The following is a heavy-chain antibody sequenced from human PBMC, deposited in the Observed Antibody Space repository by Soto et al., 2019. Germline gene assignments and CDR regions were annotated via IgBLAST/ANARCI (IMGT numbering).Heavy chain of an antibody. Sequence: GESLKISCKGSGYSFTSYWISWMRQMPGKGLEWMGRIVPSDSYTNYSPSFQGHVTISADKSISTAYLQWSSLKASDTAMYYCARVAGLDTAMDYYYYGMDVWGQGTTVTVSS. CDR1: GYSFTSYW. J-gene: IGHJ6*02. D-gene: IGHD5-18*01. CDR3: ARVAGLDTAMDYYYYGMDV. CDR2: IVPSDSYT. V-gene: IGHV5-10-1*01.